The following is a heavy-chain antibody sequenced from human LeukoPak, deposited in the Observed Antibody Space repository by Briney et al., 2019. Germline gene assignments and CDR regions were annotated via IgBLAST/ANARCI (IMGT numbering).Heavy chain of an antibody. J-gene: IGHJ4*02. CDR2: INPSGGST. D-gene: IGHD6-13*01. CDR3: ARSQAAGSFPIDY. Sequence: ASVKVSCKASGYTFTTDYIHWVRQAPGQGLEWMGIINPSGGSTTYAQKFQGRVTITADESTSTAYMELNSLRSEDTAVYYCARSQAAGSFPIDYWGQGTLVTVSS. V-gene: IGHV1-46*01. CDR1: GYTFTTDY.